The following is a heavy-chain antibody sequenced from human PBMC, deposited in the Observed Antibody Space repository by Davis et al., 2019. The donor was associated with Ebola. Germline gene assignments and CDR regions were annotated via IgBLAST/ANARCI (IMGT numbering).Heavy chain of an antibody. D-gene: IGHD3-10*01. CDR1: GYTFTNYA. J-gene: IGHJ5*02. CDR3: ARVSIATLVLDP. Sequence: AASVKVSCKASGYTFTNYAMHWVRQAPGQRLEWMGWINAGNGNTKYSQKFQGRVTITRDTSASTAYMELSSLTSEDTAVYYCARVSIATLVLDPWGQGTLVTVSS. V-gene: IGHV1-3*01. CDR2: INAGNGNT.